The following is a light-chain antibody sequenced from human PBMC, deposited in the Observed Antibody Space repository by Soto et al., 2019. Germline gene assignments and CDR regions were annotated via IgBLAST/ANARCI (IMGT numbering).Light chain of an antibody. CDR3: SSYTSGSTYV. CDR1: SSDVGGYNY. CDR2: EVS. J-gene: IGLJ1*01. V-gene: IGLV2-14*01. Sequence: ALTQPASVSGSPGQSITISCTGTSSDVGGYNYVSWYQQHPGKAPKLMIYEVSNRPSGVSNRFSGSKSGNTASLTISGLQAEDEADYYCSSYTSGSTYVFGTGTKVTVL.